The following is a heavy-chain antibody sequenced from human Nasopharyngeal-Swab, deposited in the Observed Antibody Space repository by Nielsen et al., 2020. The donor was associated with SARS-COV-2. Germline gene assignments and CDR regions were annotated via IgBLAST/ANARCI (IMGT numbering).Heavy chain of an antibody. CDR2: TYYRSMWKN. V-gene: IGHV6-1*01. J-gene: IGHJ4*02. CDR3: ARIAVAVPPV. D-gene: IGHD6-19*01. Sequence: SQTLSLTCALSGDSVSSNYAAWNWIRQSPSRGLEWLVRTYYRSMWKNDYALSVEGRITISPDPSKNQFSLQLNPLTPEDTAVYYCARIAVAVPPVWGQGTLVTVSS. CDR1: GDSVSSNYAA.